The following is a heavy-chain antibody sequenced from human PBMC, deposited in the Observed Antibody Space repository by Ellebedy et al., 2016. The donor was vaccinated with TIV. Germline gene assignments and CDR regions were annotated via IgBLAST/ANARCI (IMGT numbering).Heavy chain of an antibody. CDR1: GGSISSGDYY. V-gene: IGHV4-30-4*01. D-gene: IGHD3-10*01. Sequence: LRLSXTVSGGSISSGDYYWSWIRQPPGKGLEWIGYIYYSGSTYYNPSLKSRVTISVDTSKNQFSLKLSSVTAADTAVYYCAGGGLVRGVIIRPYYGMDVWGQGTTVTVSS. CDR3: AGGGLVRGVIIRPYYGMDV. CDR2: IYYSGST. J-gene: IGHJ6*02.